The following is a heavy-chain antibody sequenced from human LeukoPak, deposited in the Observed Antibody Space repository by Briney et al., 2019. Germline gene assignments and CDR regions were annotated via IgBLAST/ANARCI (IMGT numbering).Heavy chain of an antibody. CDR3: ARVGYDYNWYDAFDI. CDR2: ISHDGSNK. J-gene: IGHJ3*02. D-gene: IGHD1-1*01. CDR1: AFSFSGYS. Sequence: GGSLRLSCVVSAFSFSGYSMHWVRQAPGKGLEWVAFISHDGSNKYCADSLKGRFTISRDNSKNTLFLQMNSLRPEDTAVYYCARVGYDYNWYDAFDIWGQGTMVTVSS. V-gene: IGHV3-30*04.